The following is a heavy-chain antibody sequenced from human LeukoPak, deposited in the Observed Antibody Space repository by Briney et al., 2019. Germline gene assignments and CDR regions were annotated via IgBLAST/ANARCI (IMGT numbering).Heavy chain of an antibody. CDR3: ATDHSMADTAWWFDP. CDR1: GYTITNNW. V-gene: IGHV1-46*01. J-gene: IGHJ5*02. D-gene: IGHD5-24*01. CDR2: INPSGTGT. Sequence: ASVKVSCKASGYTITNNWMHWVRQAPGQGLEWMGVINPSGTGTSCGQKFQGRITMSRDTSTSTVYMELSSLRSEDTAFYYCATDHSMADTAWWFDPWGQGTLVTVSS.